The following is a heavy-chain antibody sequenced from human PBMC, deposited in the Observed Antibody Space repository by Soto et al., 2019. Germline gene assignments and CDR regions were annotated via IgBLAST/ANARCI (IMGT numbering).Heavy chain of an antibody. J-gene: IGHJ6*02. CDR3: ARGRTSGEMDV. CDR2: INHSGST. Sequence: TLSLTCAVYGGSFSGYYWSWIRQPPGKGLEWIGEINHSGSTNYNPSLKSRVTISVDTSKNQFSLKLSSVTAADTAVYYCARGRTSGEMDVWGQGTTVTVSS. CDR1: GGSFSGYY. V-gene: IGHV4-34*01. D-gene: IGHD3-10*01.